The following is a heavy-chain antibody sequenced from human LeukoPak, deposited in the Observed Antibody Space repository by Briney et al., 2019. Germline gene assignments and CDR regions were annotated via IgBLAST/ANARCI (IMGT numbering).Heavy chain of an antibody. D-gene: IGHD6-19*01. CDR1: GFTVSSNY. V-gene: IGHV3-53*01. CDR2: LYSGGAT. CDR3: TKLKGWYGEGFFDC. J-gene: IGHJ4*02. Sequence: GGSLRLSCAASGFTVSSNYMSWVRQPAGKGLEWVSVLYSGGATFYADSVKGRFTISRDTSKNTLYLQMNGLRADDTAVYYCTKLKGWYGEGFFDCWGQGTLVTVSS.